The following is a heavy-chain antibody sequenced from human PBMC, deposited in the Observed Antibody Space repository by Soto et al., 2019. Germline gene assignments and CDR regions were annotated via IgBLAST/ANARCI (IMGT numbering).Heavy chain of an antibody. CDR1: GFTFSSYG. CDR3: ARGLGDYYDTKEDAFDI. CDR2: IWYDGSNK. V-gene: IGHV3-33*01. D-gene: IGHD3-22*01. J-gene: IGHJ3*02. Sequence: QVQLVESGGGVVQPGRSLRLSCAASGFTFSSYGMHWVRQAPGKGLEWMAVIWYDGSNKYYADSVKGRFTISRDNSXNXXYLQMNSLRAEDTAVYYCARGLGDYYDTKEDAFDIWGQGTMVTVSS.